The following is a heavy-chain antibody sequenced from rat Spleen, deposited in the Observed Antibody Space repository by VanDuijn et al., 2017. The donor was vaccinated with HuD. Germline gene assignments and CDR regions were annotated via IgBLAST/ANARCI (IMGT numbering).Heavy chain of an antibody. CDR1: GFTFSNYD. D-gene: IGHD4-3*01. CDR3: AREEWGVQY. V-gene: IGHV5-25*01. CDR2: ISIGGSST. J-gene: IGHJ2*01. Sequence: EVQLVESGGGLVQPGRSMKLSCAVSGFTFSNYDMAWVRQAPTKGLEWVASISIGGSSTYYRDSVKGRFSISRDDAKSTLYLQMDSLRSEDTATYYCAREEWGVQYWGQGVMVTVSS.